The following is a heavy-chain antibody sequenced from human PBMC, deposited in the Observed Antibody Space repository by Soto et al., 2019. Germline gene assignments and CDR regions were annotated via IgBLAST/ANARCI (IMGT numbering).Heavy chain of an antibody. CDR2: ISAYNGHA. J-gene: IGHJ6*03. V-gene: IGHV1-18*01. Sequence: QVQLVQSGGEVKNPGASVKVSCKAFGYTLTNYGISWVRQAPGQGREWMGWISAYNGHANYAQKLQGRVRLTTDRPTNTAHMELRSLGSDDTAEYYCAREGYCSSSMCYGGYYYMDVWGKGTTVTVS. CDR1: GYTLTNYG. D-gene: IGHD2-2*01. CDR3: AREGYCSSSMCYGGYYYMDV.